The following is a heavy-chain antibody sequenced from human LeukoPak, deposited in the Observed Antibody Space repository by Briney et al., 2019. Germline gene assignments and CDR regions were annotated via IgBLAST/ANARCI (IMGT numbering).Heavy chain of an antibody. CDR1: GFTFSSYG. CDR3: AKADDYVWGSYRYADY. Sequence: PGGSLRLSCAASGFTFSSYGMHWVRQAPGKGLEWVAFIRYDGSNKYYADSVKGRFTISRDNSKNTLYLQMDSLRAEDTAVYYCAKADDYVWGSYRYADYWGQGTLVTVSS. J-gene: IGHJ4*02. CDR2: IRYDGSNK. D-gene: IGHD3-16*02. V-gene: IGHV3-30*02.